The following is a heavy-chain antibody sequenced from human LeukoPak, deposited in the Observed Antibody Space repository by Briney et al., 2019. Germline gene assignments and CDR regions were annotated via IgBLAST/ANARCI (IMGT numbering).Heavy chain of an antibody. Sequence: GRSLRLSCAASGFTFSSYGVHWVRQAPGKGLEWVAVIWYDGSNKYYADSVKGRFTISRDNSKNTLYLQMNSLRAEDTAVYYCVGDFWSGYFNDDAFDIWGQGTMVTVSS. CDR3: VGDFWSGYFNDDAFDI. D-gene: IGHD3-3*01. V-gene: IGHV3-33*01. CDR2: IWYDGSNK. CDR1: GFTFSSYG. J-gene: IGHJ3*02.